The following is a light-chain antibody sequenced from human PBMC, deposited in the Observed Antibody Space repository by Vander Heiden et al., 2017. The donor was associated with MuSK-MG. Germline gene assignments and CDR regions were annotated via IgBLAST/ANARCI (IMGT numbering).Light chain of an antibody. CDR2: LGS. V-gene: IGKV2-28*01. CDR1: QSLLHSNGYNY. J-gene: IGKJ3*01. CDR3: MQALQTSFT. Sequence: IVMTQSPLSLPVTPGEPASISCRSSQSLLHSNGYNYLDWYLQKPGQSPQLLIYLGSNRACGVPDRFSGSGSGTDFTLKISRVEAEDVGVYYCMQALQTSFTFGPGTKVDIK.